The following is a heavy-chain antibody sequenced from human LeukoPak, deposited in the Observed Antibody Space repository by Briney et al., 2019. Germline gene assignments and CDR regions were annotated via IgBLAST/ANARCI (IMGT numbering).Heavy chain of an antibody. CDR3: ARDRPSSGSYFDY. J-gene: IGHJ4*02. D-gene: IGHD1-26*01. CDR2: IWYDGSNK. V-gene: IGHV3-33*01. CDR1: GFTFSSYG. Sequence: GRSLRLSCAASGFTFSSYGMHWVRQAPGKGLEWVAVIWYDGSNKYYADSVKGRFAISRDNSKNTLYLQMNSLRAEDTAAYYCARDRPSSGSYFDYWGQGTLVTVSS.